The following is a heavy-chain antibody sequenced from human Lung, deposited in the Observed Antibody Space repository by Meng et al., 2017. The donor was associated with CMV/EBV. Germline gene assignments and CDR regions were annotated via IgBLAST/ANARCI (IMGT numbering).Heavy chain of an antibody. Sequence: QVQLQGSGPGLVSPSGTLPLTCAVSGGSISSSNWWSWVRQPPGKGLEWIGEIYHSGSTNYNPSLKSRVTISVDKSKNQFSLKLSSVTAADTAVYYCASFPPPGKQWLVTDYWGQGTPVTVSS. D-gene: IGHD6-19*01. CDR1: GGSISSSNW. J-gene: IGHJ4*02. V-gene: IGHV4-4*02. CDR2: IYHSGST. CDR3: ASFPPPGKQWLVTDY.